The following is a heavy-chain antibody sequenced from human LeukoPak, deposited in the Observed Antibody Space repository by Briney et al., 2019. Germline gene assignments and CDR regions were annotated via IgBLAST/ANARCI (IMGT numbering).Heavy chain of an antibody. CDR2: ISSSGSTI. V-gene: IGHV3-48*03. D-gene: IGHD3-10*02. J-gene: IGHJ6*04. Sequence: PGGSLRLSCAASGFTFSSYEVNWVPQAPGKGLEWVSYISSSGSTIYYPDSVKGRFTISRDNAKNSLYLQMNSLRAEDTAVYYCAELGITMIGGVWGKGTTVTISS. CDR3: AELGITMIGGV. CDR1: GFTFSSYE.